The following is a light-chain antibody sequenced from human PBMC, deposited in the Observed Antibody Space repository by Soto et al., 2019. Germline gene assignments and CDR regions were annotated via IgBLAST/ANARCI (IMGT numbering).Light chain of an antibody. V-gene: IGLV2-14*03. CDR2: DVN. J-gene: IGLJ2*01. CDR3: TSWTTSTTMI. CDR1: SSDIGAYNF. Sequence: QSVLTQPASVSGSPGQSITISCTGTSSDIGAYNFVSWYQQHPGKAPKLMLYDVNIRPSGVSNRFSGSKSGNTASLTISGLQADDEADYYRTSWTTSTTMIFGGGTKVTVL.